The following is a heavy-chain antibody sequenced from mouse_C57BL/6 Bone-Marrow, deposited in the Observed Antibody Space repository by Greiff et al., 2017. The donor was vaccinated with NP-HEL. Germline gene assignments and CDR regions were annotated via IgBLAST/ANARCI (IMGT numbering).Heavy chain of an antibody. D-gene: IGHD2-3*01. CDR3: ARIDGYY. V-gene: IGHV1-42*01. Sequence: EVQLQQSGPELVKPGASVKISCKASGYSFTGYYMNWVKQSPEKSLEWIGEINPSTGGTTYNQKFKAKATVTVDKSSSTAYMQLKSLTSEDSAVYYCARIDGYYWGQGTTLTVSS. J-gene: IGHJ2*01. CDR2: INPSTGGT. CDR1: GYSFTGYY.